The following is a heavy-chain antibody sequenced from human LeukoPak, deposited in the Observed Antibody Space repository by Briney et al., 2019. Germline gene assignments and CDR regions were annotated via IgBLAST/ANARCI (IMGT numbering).Heavy chain of an antibody. CDR2: IYTSGST. V-gene: IGHV4-4*09. D-gene: IGHD3-9*01. CDR3: ARHGRDYDILTGYYKLGWLDP. CDR1: GGSITSYY. Sequence: PSETLSLTCTVSGGSITSYYWSWIRQPPGKGLEWIGYIYTSGSTYNPSLKSRVSISVDTSKNQFSLKLSSVTAADTAVYYCARHGRDYDILTGYYKLGWLDPWGQGTLVTVFS. J-gene: IGHJ5*02.